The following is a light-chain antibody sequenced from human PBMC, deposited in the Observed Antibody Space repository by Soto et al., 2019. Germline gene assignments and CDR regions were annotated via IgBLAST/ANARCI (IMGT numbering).Light chain of an antibody. V-gene: IGLV4-69*01. J-gene: IGLJ3*02. Sequence: QLVLTQSPSASASLGASVKLTCTLSSGHSSYAIAWHQQQPEKGPRYLMKLNSDGSHSKGDGIPDRFSGSSSGTERYLTISSLQSKDEADYYCQTWSTGIRVFGGGTKLTVL. CDR2: LNSDGSH. CDR1: SGHSSYA. CDR3: QTWSTGIRV.